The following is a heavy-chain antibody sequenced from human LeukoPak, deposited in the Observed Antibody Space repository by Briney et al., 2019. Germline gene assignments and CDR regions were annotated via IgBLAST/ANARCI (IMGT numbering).Heavy chain of an antibody. Sequence: ASVKVSCKASGYTFTSYYLHRVRQAPGQGLEWMGIINPSSSSTTYAQNFQGRVTMTRDMSTSTVYMQLSSLRSEDTAMYYCARGRDLAVTGTNFDYWGQGTLVTVSS. CDR1: GYTFTSYY. CDR3: ARGRDLAVTGTNFDY. CDR2: INPSSSST. V-gene: IGHV1-46*01. D-gene: IGHD6-19*01. J-gene: IGHJ4*02.